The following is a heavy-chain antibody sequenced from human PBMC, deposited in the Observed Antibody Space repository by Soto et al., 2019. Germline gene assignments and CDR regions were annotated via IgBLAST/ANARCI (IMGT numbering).Heavy chain of an antibody. CDR1: GASLSPYY. Sequence: QVQLQESGPGLVRPSETLSLTCTVSGASLSPYYWNWIRQSPGKGLEWIGYIYYSGSTNYNPSLMSRVTMSLDTSKSQFSLRLNSVTAADTAMYDCARGGRSGYYSDFWGQGTLVTVSS. J-gene: IGHJ4*02. CDR2: IYYSGST. D-gene: IGHD3-3*01. V-gene: IGHV4-59*01. CDR3: ARGGRSGYYSDF.